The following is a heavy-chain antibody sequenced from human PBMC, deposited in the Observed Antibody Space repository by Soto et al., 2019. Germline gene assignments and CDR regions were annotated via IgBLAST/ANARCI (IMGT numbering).Heavy chain of an antibody. CDR2: ISYDGSNK. CDR3: ARDLERYFDL. V-gene: IGHV3-30-3*01. Sequence: QVPLVESGGGVVQPGRSLRLSCAVSGFTFSSYAMHWVRQAPGKGLEWVAVISYDGSNKYYADSVKGRLTISRDNSRNTLDLHMNSLRPEHAAGYYCARDLERYFDLWGRGTLVTVSS. CDR1: GFTFSSYA. D-gene: IGHD1-1*01. J-gene: IGHJ2*01.